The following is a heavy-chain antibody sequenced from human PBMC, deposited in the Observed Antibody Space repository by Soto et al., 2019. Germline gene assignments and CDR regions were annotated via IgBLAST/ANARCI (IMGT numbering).Heavy chain of an antibody. CDR2: ISVSGGIT. V-gene: IGHV3-23*01. D-gene: IGHD3-10*01. CDR1: GFTFGAYA. Sequence: AGSLRLSCAASGFTFGAYAMSWVRQAPGKGLEWISVISVSGGITYYEDSVKGRFTISRDNAKNTLYLQMNSLRAEDTAVYYCAKGLPIKVRKVIIPPHYYYGMDVWGQGTTVTVSS. CDR3: AKGLPIKVRKVIIPPHYYYGMDV. J-gene: IGHJ6*02.